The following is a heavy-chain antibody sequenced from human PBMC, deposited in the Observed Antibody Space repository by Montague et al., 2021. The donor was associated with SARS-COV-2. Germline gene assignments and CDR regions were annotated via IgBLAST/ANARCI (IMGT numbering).Heavy chain of an antibody. CDR3: ARFPTSYHYDSNAAPATPDDFDI. D-gene: IGHD3-22*01. Sequence: SETLSLTCTVSGGSISSSSYYWGWIRQPPGKGLEWIGSIYYSGSTYYNPSLKSRVTISVDTSKNQFSLKLSSVTAADTAVYYCARFPTSYHYDSNAAPATPDDFDIWGQGTMVTVSS. CDR1: GGSISSSSYY. J-gene: IGHJ3*02. V-gene: IGHV4-39*01. CDR2: IYYSGST.